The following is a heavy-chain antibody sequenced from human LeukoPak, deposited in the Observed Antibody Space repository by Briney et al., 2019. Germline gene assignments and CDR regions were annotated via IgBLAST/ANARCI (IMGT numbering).Heavy chain of an antibody. J-gene: IGHJ3*01. CDR2: VSYDGTNK. CDR1: GFTFSIYG. CDR3: AREIGTSRAGLAWFEL. V-gene: IGHV3-30*03. D-gene: IGHD4/OR15-4a*01. Sequence: PGGSLRLSCAASGFTFSIYGMHWVRQAPGKGLEWVAVVSYDGTNKFYADSVKGRFTISRDSSKNTLYLQMNRLGVEDTAVYYCAREIGTSRAGLAWFELWGQGTMVTVSS.